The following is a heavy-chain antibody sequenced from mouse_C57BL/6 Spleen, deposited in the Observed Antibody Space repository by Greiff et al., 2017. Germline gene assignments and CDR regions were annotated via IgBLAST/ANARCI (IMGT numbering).Heavy chain of an antibody. CDR2: INPNNGGT. D-gene: IGHD4-1*01. J-gene: IGHJ2*01. Sequence: VQLQQSGPELVKPGASVKISCKASGYTFTDYYMNWVKQSHGKSLEWIGDINPNNGGTSYNQKFKGKATLTVDKSSSTAYMQLRSLTSEDSAVYYCARWRLDGTAFDYWGQGTTLTDSS. CDR1: GYTFTDYY. V-gene: IGHV1-26*01. CDR3: ARWRLDGTAFDY.